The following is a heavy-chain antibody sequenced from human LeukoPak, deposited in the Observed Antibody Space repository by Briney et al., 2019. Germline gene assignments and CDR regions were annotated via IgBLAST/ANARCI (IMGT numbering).Heavy chain of an antibody. CDR1: GVSISSYH. CDR3: ARDIPGYSYGSAFDI. Sequence: SETLSLTCTASGVSISSYHWSWIRQPPGKGLEWIGYIYYSGSTNYNPSLKRRVTISVDTSKNQFSLKLSSVTAADTAVYYCARDIPGYSYGSAFDIWGQGTMVTVSS. J-gene: IGHJ3*02. V-gene: IGHV4-59*01. CDR2: IYYSGST. D-gene: IGHD5-18*01.